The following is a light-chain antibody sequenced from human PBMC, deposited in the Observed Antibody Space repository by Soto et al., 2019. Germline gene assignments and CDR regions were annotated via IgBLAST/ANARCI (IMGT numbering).Light chain of an antibody. J-gene: IGKJ1*01. CDR1: QSVSTNF. CDR3: QQYGRTSWT. Sequence: EIVLTQSPGTLSLSPGEGAILSCRASQSVSTNFFAWYQQKPGQAPRLLIYGASTRATGIPDRFSGSGSGTDFTLTISRLEPEDFAVYYCQQYGRTSWTFGQGTKVEIK. CDR2: GAS. V-gene: IGKV3-20*01.